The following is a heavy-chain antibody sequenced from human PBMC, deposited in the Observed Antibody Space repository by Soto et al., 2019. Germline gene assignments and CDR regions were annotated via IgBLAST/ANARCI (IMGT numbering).Heavy chain of an antibody. D-gene: IGHD1-26*01. CDR1: GFTVSTNY. CDR3: ATTGMGLTLYYYYHGMDV. J-gene: IGHJ6*02. Sequence: EVQLVESGGGLVQPGGSLRLSCAASGFTVSTNYMTWVRQAPGKGLEWVSVMFYGGSTYYAASVKGRFTISRDDSKNTLYLQMTSVRAEDTAVYDCATTGMGLTLYYYYHGMDVWGQGTTVTVSS. CDR2: MFYGGST. V-gene: IGHV3-66*01.